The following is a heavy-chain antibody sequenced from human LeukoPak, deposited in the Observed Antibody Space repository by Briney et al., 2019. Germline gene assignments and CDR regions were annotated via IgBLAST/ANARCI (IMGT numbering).Heavy chain of an antibody. J-gene: IGHJ4*02. Sequence: GGSLRLSCAASGFTFSSYSMNWVRQAPGKGLEWVSSIGSSSSYIYYADSVKGRFTISRDNAKNSLYLQMNSLRAEDTAVYYCARDPSVWGSYRHDYWGQGTLVTVSS. D-gene: IGHD3-16*02. CDR2: IGSSSSYI. CDR1: GFTFSSYS. CDR3: ARDPSVWGSYRHDY. V-gene: IGHV3-21*01.